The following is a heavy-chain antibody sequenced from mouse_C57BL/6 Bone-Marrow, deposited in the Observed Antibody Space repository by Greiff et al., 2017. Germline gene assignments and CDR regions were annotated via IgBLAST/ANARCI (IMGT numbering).Heavy chain of an antibody. Sequence: EVQLVESGGGLVQPGGSLQLSCAASGFTFSDYGMAWVRQAPRKGPEWVAFISNLAYSIYYADTVTGRFTISRENATNTLYLEMSSLRSEDTAMYYCARRVIEDYAMDYWGQGTSVTVSS. V-gene: IGHV5-15*01. CDR3: ARRVIEDYAMDY. D-gene: IGHD2-2*01. J-gene: IGHJ4*01. CDR1: GFTFSDYG. CDR2: ISNLAYSI.